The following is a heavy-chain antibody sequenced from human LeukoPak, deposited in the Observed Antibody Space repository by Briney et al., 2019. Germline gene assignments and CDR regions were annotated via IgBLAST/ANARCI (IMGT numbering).Heavy chain of an antibody. CDR2: MNPNSGNT. Sequence: RAGVPLSCKASGYTFTSYNINLVRPATAPGLEWVGWMNPNSGNTGYAQKFQGRVTMTRNTSISTAYMELSSLRSEDTAVYYCARVDGSESDAFDIWGQGTMVTVSS. J-gene: IGHJ3*02. CDR3: ARVDGSESDAFDI. CDR1: GYTFTSYN. V-gene: IGHV1-8*01. D-gene: IGHD3-10*01.